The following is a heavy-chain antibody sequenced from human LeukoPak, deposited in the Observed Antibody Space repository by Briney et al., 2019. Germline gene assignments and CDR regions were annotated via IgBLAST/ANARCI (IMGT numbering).Heavy chain of an antibody. CDR2: ISGSGDST. CDR3: AKKGYYDGSGYYMYYFDH. V-gene: IGHV3-23*01. CDR1: GFTFSSYA. Sequence: GGSLRLSCAASGFTFSSYAMNWVRQAPGKGLEWVSVISGSGDSTYYADSVKGRFTISRDNSKNTVYLQMNSLRADDTAVYYCAKKGYYDGSGYYMYYFDHWGQGTLVTVSS. J-gene: IGHJ4*02. D-gene: IGHD3-22*01.